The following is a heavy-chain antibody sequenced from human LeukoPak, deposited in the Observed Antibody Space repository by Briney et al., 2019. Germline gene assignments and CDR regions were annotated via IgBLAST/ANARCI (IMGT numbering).Heavy chain of an antibody. Sequence: SETLSLTCAVSGASVSDSSYYWGWIRQPPGKGLEWVGNIYYSGSNYYNPPLDSRVTMSVDTSKNQSSLKMSSVTAADTAVYYCARLSKGRYFDYIFDYWGQGTLVTVSS. CDR3: ARLSKGRYFDYIFDY. D-gene: IGHD3-9*01. J-gene: IGHJ4*02. CDR2: IYYSGSN. V-gene: IGHV4-39*01. CDR1: GASVSDSSYY.